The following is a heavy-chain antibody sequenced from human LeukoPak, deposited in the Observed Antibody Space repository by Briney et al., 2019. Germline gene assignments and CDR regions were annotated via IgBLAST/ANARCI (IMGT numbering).Heavy chain of an antibody. J-gene: IGHJ4*02. Sequence: SETLSLTCAVYGGSFSGYYWSWIRQPPGKGLEWIGEINHSGSTNYNPSLKSRVTISVDTSKNQFSLKLSSVTAADTAVYYCARGVKYQLLCSGPIGIYFDYWGQGTLVTVSS. D-gene: IGHD2-2*01. CDR1: GGSFSGYY. CDR2: INHSGST. CDR3: ARGVKYQLLCSGPIGIYFDY. V-gene: IGHV4-34*01.